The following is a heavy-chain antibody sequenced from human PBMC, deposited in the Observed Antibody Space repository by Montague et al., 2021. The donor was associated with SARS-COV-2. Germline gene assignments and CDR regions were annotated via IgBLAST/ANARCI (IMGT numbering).Heavy chain of an antibody. CDR1: RLPFNGYS. CDR3: SSEGYRGGSFYIDY. V-gene: IGHV3-30*14. Sequence: SLRLSCAASRLPFNGYSMYWVRQAPGKGLEWPTFISHDVSNYRHEDPVKGRFTISRDNSKNTLYLQMDSLRPEDPAVYYCSSEGYRGGSFYIDYWGQGTLVTVSS. D-gene: IGHD1-26*01. CDR2: ISHDVSNY. J-gene: IGHJ4*01.